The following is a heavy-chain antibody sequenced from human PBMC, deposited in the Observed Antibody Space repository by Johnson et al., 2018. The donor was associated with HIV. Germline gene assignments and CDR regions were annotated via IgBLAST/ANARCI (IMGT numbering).Heavy chain of an antibody. J-gene: IGHJ3*02. D-gene: IGHD4-11*01. Sequence: QVQLVESGGGVVQPGRSLRLSCAASGFTFSSYAMHWVRQAPGKGLEWVAVISYDGSNKYYADSVKGRFTISRDNSKNTLYPQMNSLRAEDTAVYYCARSYSNYDYDAFDIWGQGTMVTVSS. CDR1: GFTFSSYA. V-gene: IGHV3-30*04. CDR2: ISYDGSNK. CDR3: ARSYSNYDYDAFDI.